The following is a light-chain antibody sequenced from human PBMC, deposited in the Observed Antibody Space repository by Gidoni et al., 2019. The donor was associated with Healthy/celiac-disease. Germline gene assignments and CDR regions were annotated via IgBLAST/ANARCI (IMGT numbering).Light chain of an antibody. CDR1: QSISSW. J-gene: IGKJ1*01. CDR3: QQYNSYPWT. Sequence: DNHLTPSPSTLAASVGDRVTITCRARQSISSWLDWYQQKPGKAPKLLSYKASSLESGVPSRFSGSGSGTEFTLTISSLQPDDFATYYCQQYNSYPWTFGQGTKVEIK. V-gene: IGKV1-5*03. CDR2: KAS.